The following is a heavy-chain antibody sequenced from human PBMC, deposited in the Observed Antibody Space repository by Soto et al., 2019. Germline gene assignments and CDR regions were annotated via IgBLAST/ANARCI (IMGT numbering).Heavy chain of an antibody. V-gene: IGHV4-4*02. CDR3: ARTGIAAAGSEYYFDY. CDR1: SGSISSSNW. Sequence: QVQLQESGPGLVKPSGTLSLTCAVSSGSISSSNWWSWVRQPPGKGLEWIGEIYHSGCTNYNPSLKIRLTISVDKSKNQFSLKLSSVTAADTAVYYCARTGIAAAGSEYYFDYWGQGTLVTVSS. D-gene: IGHD6-13*01. CDR2: IYHSGCT. J-gene: IGHJ4*02.